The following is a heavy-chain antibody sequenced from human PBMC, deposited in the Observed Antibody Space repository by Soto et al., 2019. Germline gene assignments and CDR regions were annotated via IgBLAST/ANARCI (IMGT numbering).Heavy chain of an antibody. Sequence: QVQLVESGGGVVQPGRSLRLSCAASGFTFSSYGMHWVRQAPGKGLEWVAVIWYDGSNKYYADSVKGRFTISRDNSKNTLDLQMNSLRAEDTAVYYCARSMYYDFWSGYYGVFDYWGQGTLVTVSS. J-gene: IGHJ4*02. CDR3: ARSMYYDFWSGYYGVFDY. CDR2: IWYDGSNK. D-gene: IGHD3-3*01. V-gene: IGHV3-33*01. CDR1: GFTFSSYG.